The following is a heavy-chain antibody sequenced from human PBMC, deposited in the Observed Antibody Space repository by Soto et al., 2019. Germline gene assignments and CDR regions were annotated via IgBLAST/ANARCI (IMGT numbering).Heavy chain of an antibody. CDR1: GFTFDDYA. CDR3: AKVKAAGRGHYFDY. CDR2: ISWNSGSI. D-gene: IGHD6-13*01. V-gene: IGHV3-9*01. J-gene: IGHJ4*02. Sequence: EVQLVESGGGLVQPGRSLRLSCAASGFTFDDYAMHWVRQAPGKGLEWVSGISWNSGSIGYADSVKGRFTISRDNAKNSLYLQMNSLRAEDTALYYCAKVKAAGRGHYFDYWGQGTLVTVSS.